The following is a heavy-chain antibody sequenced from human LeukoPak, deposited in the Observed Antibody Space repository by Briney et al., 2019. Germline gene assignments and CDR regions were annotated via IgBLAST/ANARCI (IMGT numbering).Heavy chain of an antibody. Sequence: SVKVSCKASGGTFSSYAISWVRQAPGQGLEWMGRIIPILGIANYAQKFQGRVTITADKSTSTAYMELSSLRSEDTAVYYCARGGIAAAGTVDYWGQGTLVTVSS. CDR3: ARGGIAAAGTVDY. J-gene: IGHJ4*02. D-gene: IGHD6-13*01. V-gene: IGHV1-69*04. CDR2: IIPILGIA. CDR1: GGTFSSYA.